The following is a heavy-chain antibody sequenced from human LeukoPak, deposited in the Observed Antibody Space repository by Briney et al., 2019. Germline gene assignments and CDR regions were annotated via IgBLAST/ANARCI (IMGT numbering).Heavy chain of an antibody. CDR2: ISGSGGST. CDR3: AKGGGYDSSSWYDY. Sequence: GGSLRLSCAASGFTISNYAMNWVRQAPGKGPEWVSVISGSGGSTYYADSVKGRLTISRDNSKKTLSLQMNSLRAEDTAIYYCAKGGGYDSSSWYDYWGQGTLVTVSS. J-gene: IGHJ4*02. CDR1: GFTISNYA. V-gene: IGHV3-23*01. D-gene: IGHD6-13*01.